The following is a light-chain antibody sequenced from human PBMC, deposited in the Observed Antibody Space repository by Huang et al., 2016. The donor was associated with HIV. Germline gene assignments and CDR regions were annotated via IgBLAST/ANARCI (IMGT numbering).Light chain of an antibody. CDR2: AAS. CDR1: QSIRSY. V-gene: IGKV1-39*01. CDR3: QQSYSTASS. Sequence: DIQMTQSPSSLSASVGDRVTITCRASQSIRSYLNWYQQQPGKAPKRLIYAASSLQSGVPSRFSGRGSGTDFTLTISSLQPEDFATYYCQQSYSTASSFGQGTRLEIK. J-gene: IGKJ5*01.